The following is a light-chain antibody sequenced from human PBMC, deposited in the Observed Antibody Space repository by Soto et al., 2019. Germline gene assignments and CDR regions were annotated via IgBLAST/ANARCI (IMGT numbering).Light chain of an antibody. Sequence: MVLTQSPGTLSLSPGERATLSCRASQSVVSNYLAWYQQKPGQAPRLLITGGTNRATEIPDRVSGSGSGAYFSRTISRVELYDFAVYYCPQYGGSPPFSFGPGTKVEIK. V-gene: IGKV3-20*01. CDR2: GGT. J-gene: IGKJ2*03. CDR3: PQYGGSPPFS. CDR1: QSVVSNY.